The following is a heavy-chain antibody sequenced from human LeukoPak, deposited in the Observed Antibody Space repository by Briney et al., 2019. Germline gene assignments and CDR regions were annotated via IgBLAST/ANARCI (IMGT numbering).Heavy chain of an antibody. CDR3: ARERTGRGYAD. Sequence: PGGSLRLSCAASGFTLSIYAMHWVRQAPGKGLEWVAVISYDGSNKYYADSVKGRFTISRDNSKNTLYLQMNSLRAEDTAVYYCARERTGRGYADWGQGTLVTVSS. D-gene: IGHD5-18*01. V-gene: IGHV3-30*04. CDR2: ISYDGSNK. J-gene: IGHJ4*02. CDR1: GFTLSIYA.